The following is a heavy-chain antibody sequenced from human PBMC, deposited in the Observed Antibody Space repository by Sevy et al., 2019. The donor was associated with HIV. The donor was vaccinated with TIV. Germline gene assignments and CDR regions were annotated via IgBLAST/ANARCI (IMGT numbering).Heavy chain of an antibody. V-gene: IGHV5-51*01. CDR3: ARLGNNEEGAFDI. J-gene: IGHJ3*02. CDR1: GYSFTTYW. Sequence: GESLKISCKASGYSFTTYWIGWVRQMPGKGLHWMGSIYPGDSDTIYSPSFQGQVSISADKSVTTAYLQWNSLQASDTAIYYFARLGNNEEGAFDIWGQGTMVTLSS. CDR2: IYPGDSDT. D-gene: IGHD2-8*01.